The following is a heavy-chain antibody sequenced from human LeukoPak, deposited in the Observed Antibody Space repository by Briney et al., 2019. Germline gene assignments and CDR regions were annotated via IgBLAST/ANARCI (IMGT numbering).Heavy chain of an antibody. J-gene: IGHJ5*02. CDR1: GYTFTGYY. V-gene: IGHV1-8*03. Sequence: ASVKVSCKASGYTFTGYYMHWVRQATGQGLEWMGWMNPNSGNTGYAQKFQGRVTITRNTSISTAYMELSSLRSEDTAVYYCAGGRRPSSGSSNRNWFDPWGQGTLVTVSS. CDR2: MNPNSGNT. CDR3: AGGRRPSSGSSNRNWFDP. D-gene: IGHD1-26*01.